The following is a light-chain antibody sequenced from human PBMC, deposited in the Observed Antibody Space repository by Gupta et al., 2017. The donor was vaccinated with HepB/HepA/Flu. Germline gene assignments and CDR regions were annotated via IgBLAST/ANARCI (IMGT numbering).Light chain of an antibody. Sequence: DIQITQSPSTLSASVRARVTIPCRACQSISSWLDWYQQKPGKAPQLLIYLASSLQSGVPARFSGSGSGTDFTLTISSLEADDFATYYCIQYKHYPSTFGQGTKVEIK. J-gene: IGKJ1*01. V-gene: IGKV1-5*03. CDR2: LAS. CDR1: QSISSW. CDR3: IQYKHYPST.